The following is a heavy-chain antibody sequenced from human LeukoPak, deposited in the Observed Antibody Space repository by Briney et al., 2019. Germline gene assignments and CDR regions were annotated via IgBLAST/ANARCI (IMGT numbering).Heavy chain of an antibody. CDR3: ARGPGGPAAISGYFDY. CDR1: GGTFSSYA. CDR2: IIPIFGTA. Sequence: GASVKVSCKASGGTFSSYAISWARQAPGQGLEWMGGIIPIFGTANYAQKFQGRVTITTDESTSTAYMELSSLRSEDTAVYYCARGPGGPAAISGYFDYWGQGTLVTVSS. V-gene: IGHV1-69*05. J-gene: IGHJ4*02. D-gene: IGHD2-2*02.